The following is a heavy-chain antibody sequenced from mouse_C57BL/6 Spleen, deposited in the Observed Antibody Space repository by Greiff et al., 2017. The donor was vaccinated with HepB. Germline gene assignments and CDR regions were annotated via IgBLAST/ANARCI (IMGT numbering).Heavy chain of an antibody. D-gene: IGHD1-2*01. V-gene: IGHV5-6*01. CDR1: GFTFSSYG. CDR2: ISSGGSYT. CDR3: ARPETASWFAY. Sequence: EVHLVESGGDLVKPGGSLKLSCAASGFTFSSYGMSWVRQTPDKRLEWVATISSGGSYTYYPDSVKGRFTISRDNAKNTLYLQMSSLKSEDTAMYYCARPETASWFAYWGQGTLVTVSA. J-gene: IGHJ3*01.